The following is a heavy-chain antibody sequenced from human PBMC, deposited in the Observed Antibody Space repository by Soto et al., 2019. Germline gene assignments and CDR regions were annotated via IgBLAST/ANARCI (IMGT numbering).Heavy chain of an antibody. CDR2: INHSGST. D-gene: IGHD5-18*01. J-gene: IGHJ6*02. CDR3: ARWGWVQSTYGMDV. CDR1: RGSVSSGSFY. V-gene: IGHV4-39*06. Sequence: PSETLSLTCTASRGSVSSGSFYWAWIRQPPGKGLEWIGEINHSGSTNYNPSLKSRVTISVDTSKNQFPLKLSSVTAADTAVYYCARWGWVQSTYGMDVWGQGTTVTVSS.